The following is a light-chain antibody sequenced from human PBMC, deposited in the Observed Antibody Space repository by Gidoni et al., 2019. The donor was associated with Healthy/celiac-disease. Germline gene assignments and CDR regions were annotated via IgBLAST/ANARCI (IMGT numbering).Light chain of an antibody. CDR1: QSVSSN. CDR2: VAS. J-gene: IGKJ5*01. V-gene: IGKV3-15*01. Sequence: EIVMTQSPATLSVSPGERATLSCRASQSVSSNLAWYQQKPGQDPRRLSYVASTRATGIPARCSGSGSGTEFTLTISSLQSEDFAVYYCQQYNNWPPITFGQGTRLEIK. CDR3: QQYNNWPPIT.